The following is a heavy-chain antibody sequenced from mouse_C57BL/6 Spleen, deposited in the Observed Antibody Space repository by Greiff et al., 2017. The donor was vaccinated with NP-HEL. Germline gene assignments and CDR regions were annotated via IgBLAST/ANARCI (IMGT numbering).Heavy chain of an antibody. CDR2: IDPEDGET. CDR1: GFNIKDYY. D-gene: IGHD1-1*01. V-gene: IGHV14-2*01. Sequence: EVQLQESGAELVKPGASVKLSCTASGFNIKDYYMHWVKQRTEQGLEWIGRIDPEDGETKYAPKFQGKATITADTSSNTAYLQLSSLTSEDTAVYYCASSQFMTTVVDWYFDVWGTRTTVTVSS. CDR3: ASSQFMTTVVDWYFDV. J-gene: IGHJ1*03.